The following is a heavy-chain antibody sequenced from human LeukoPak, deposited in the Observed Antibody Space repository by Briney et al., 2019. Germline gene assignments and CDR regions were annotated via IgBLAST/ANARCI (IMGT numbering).Heavy chain of an antibody. Sequence: PGGSLRLSCAASGFTFSSYAMHWVRQAPGKGLEWVAVISYDGSNKYYADSVKGRFTISRDNSKNTLYLQMNSLRAEDTAVYYCARDDGPLSSSWYDYYYGMDVWGQGTTVTVSS. CDR1: GFTFSSYA. CDR2: ISYDGSNK. V-gene: IGHV3-30-3*01. CDR3: ARDDGPLSSSWYDYYYGMDV. D-gene: IGHD6-13*01. J-gene: IGHJ6*02.